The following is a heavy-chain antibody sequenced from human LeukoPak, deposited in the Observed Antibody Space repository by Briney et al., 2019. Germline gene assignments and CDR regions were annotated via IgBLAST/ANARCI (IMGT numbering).Heavy chain of an antibody. V-gene: IGHV1-18*01. J-gene: IGHJ4*02. D-gene: IGHD5-18*01. CDR1: GYTFSNYG. CDR2: INTYNVNT. Sequence: EASVKVSCKASGYTFSNYGVSWVRQAPGQGLEWMGWINTYNVNTNYAQKFQGRVTLTTDASTSTAYMELRSLRSDDTAVYYCARDSRRGYSYGYDYWGQGTLVTVSS. CDR3: ARDSRRGYSYGYDY.